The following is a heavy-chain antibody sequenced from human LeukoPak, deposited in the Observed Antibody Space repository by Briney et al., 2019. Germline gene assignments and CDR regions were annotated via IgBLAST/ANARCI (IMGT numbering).Heavy chain of an antibody. D-gene: IGHD6-13*01. J-gene: IGHJ5*02. CDR2: INHSGST. Sequence: PSETLSLTCAVYGGSFSGYYWSWIRQPPGKGLEWIGEINHSGSTNYNPSLKSRVTISVDTSKNQFSPKLSSVTAADTAVYYCARGLIAAAGTPWFDPWGQGTLVTVSS. CDR1: GGSFSGYY. V-gene: IGHV4-34*01. CDR3: ARGLIAAAGTPWFDP.